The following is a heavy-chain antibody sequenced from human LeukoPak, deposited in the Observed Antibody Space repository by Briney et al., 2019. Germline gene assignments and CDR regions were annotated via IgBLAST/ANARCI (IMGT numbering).Heavy chain of an antibody. Sequence: PSETLSLTCTVSGGSISSYYWSWIRQPPGKGLEWIGYIYYSGSTNYNPSLKSRVTISVDTSKNQFSLKLSSVTAADPAVYYCARAIFSRNWFDPWGQGTLVTVSS. D-gene: IGHD3-3*01. CDR1: GGSISSYY. CDR2: IYYSGST. J-gene: IGHJ5*02. V-gene: IGHV4-59*01. CDR3: ARAIFSRNWFDP.